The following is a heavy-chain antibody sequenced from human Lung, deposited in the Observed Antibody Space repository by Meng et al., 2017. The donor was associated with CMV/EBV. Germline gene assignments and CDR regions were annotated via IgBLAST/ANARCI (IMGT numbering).Heavy chain of an antibody. CDR2: NYYSGST. Sequence: RRQVSGPGLVLPPCTLSLTCSVCGGSISTYSWSWIRQPPGKGLECIGNNYYSGSTNYNPSLASRVTISVDSPKNQFSLKLSSVTAADTAVYYCARHQNGGTYPLDYWGQGTLVTVSS. J-gene: IGHJ4*02. CDR3: ARHQNGGTYPLDY. CDR1: GGSISTYS. V-gene: IGHV4-59*08. D-gene: IGHD3-16*02.